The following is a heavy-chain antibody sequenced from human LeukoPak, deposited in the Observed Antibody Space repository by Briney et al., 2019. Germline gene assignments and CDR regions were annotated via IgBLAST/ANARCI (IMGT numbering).Heavy chain of an antibody. CDR2: ISTGGDNT. D-gene: IGHD2/OR15-2a*01. Sequence: GGSLRLSCAASGFTFSSYWMHWVRQAPGKGLEWVSLISTGGDNTYYADPVKGRFTISRDNPKNTLYLQMNSLRAEDSAVYFCSRVVFSKNKTFDYWGQGTLVTVSS. V-gene: IGHV3-23*01. J-gene: IGHJ4*02. CDR3: SRVVFSKNKTFDY. CDR1: GFTFSSYW.